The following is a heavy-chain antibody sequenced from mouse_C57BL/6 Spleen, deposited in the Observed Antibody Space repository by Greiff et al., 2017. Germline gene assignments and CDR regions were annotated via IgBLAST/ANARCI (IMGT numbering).Heavy chain of an antibody. CDR1: GFSLSTFGMG. D-gene: IGHD2-14*01. Sequence: QVTLKVSGPGILQPFQSLSLSCSVSGFSLSTFGMGVGWIRQPSGKGLVWLAHNWWDDAKYYNPALKSRLTISKDTSKNQVFLKIANVDSADTATYYCDRREGYDAGFAYWGQGTLVTVSA. CDR2: NWWDDAK. CDR3: DRREGYDAGFAY. J-gene: IGHJ3*01. V-gene: IGHV8-8*01.